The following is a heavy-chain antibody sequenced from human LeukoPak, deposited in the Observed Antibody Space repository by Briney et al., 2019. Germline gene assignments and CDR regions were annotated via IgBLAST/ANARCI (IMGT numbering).Heavy chain of an antibody. CDR2: IYTSGST. CDR1: GGSISSGSYY. J-gene: IGHJ4*02. CDR3: ARSPKYCSSTSCYSFLDY. Sequence: SQTLSLTCTVSGGSISSGSYYWSWIRQPAGKGLEWIGRIYTSGSTNYNPSLKSRVTISVDTSKNQFSLKLSSVTAADTAVYYCARSPKYCSSTSCYSFLDYWGQGTLVTVSS. V-gene: IGHV4-61*02. D-gene: IGHD2-2*02.